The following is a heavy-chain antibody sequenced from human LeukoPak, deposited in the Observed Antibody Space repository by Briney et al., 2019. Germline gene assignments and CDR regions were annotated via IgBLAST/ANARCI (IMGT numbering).Heavy chain of an antibody. CDR1: GFAFSTYA. CDR2: ISGNGDTI. D-gene: IGHD5-24*01. V-gene: IGHV3-64*02. Sequence: GGSLRLSCAASGFAFSTYAMQWVRQAPEKGLEYVSGISGNGDTIYYADSVKGRFTMSRDNSRNTLYLQMGSLRPEDTAVYYCARDGKATNDYWGQGTLVTVSS. CDR3: ARDGKATNDY. J-gene: IGHJ4*02.